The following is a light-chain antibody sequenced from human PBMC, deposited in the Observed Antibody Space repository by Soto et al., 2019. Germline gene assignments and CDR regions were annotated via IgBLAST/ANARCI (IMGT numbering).Light chain of an antibody. J-gene: IGKJ1*01. Sequence: DIQMTQSPSSLSASVGDRATITCRASQSISNYLAWYQQKPGKVPKLLIYAASTLQSGVPSRFSGSGSGKDFTLTISSLQPEDVATYYCQKYNSALWTFGQGTKVEIK. CDR1: QSISNY. CDR3: QKYNSALWT. V-gene: IGKV1-27*01. CDR2: AAS.